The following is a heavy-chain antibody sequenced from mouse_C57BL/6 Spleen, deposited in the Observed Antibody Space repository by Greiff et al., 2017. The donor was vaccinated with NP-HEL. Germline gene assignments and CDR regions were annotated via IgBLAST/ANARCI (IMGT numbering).Heavy chain of an antibody. CDR2: ISYDGSN. Sequence: EVKLKESGPGLVKPSQSLSLTCSVTGYSITSGYYWNWIRQFPGNKLEWMGYISYDGSNNYNPSLKNRISITRDTSKNQFFLKLNSVTTEDTATYYCARCGYDYDEAWFAYWGQGTLVTVSA. V-gene: IGHV3-6*01. J-gene: IGHJ3*01. CDR1: GYSITSGYY. CDR3: ARCGYDYDEAWFAY. D-gene: IGHD2-4*01.